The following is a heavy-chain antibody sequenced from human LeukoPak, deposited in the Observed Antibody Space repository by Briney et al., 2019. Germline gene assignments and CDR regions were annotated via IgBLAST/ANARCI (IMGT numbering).Heavy chain of an antibody. Sequence: GSLRLSCAASGFTFDNYWMTWVRQVPGRGLEWVATIKQDGSEKFYVDSVRGRFTISRVNAKNSLYLQMKSLRVEDTAVYYCAREAVVTVASIPGPPGYWGQGVLVTVSS. CDR1: GFTFDNYW. J-gene: IGHJ4*02. V-gene: IGHV3-7*01. D-gene: IGHD2-2*02. CDR2: IKQDGSEK. CDR3: AREAVVTVASIPGPPGY.